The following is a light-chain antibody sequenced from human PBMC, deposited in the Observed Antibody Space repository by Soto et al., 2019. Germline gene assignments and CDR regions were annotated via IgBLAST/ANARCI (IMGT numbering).Light chain of an antibody. J-gene: IGKJ4*01. CDR2: AAS. CDR1: QSISTY. V-gene: IGKV1-39*01. Sequence: DIQMTQSPSSLSASVGDRVTITCRASQSISTYLHWYQQKPGKAPNLLIYAASTLQSGVPSRFSGSGSGTDLTLTISSLQPEDFATYFCQHGYSTPLTFGRGTKVDIK. CDR3: QHGYSTPLT.